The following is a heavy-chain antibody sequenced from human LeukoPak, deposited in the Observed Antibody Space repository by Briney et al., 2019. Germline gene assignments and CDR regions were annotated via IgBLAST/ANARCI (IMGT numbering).Heavy chain of an antibody. J-gene: IGHJ5*02. CDR1: GGSFNGYY. V-gene: IGHV4-34*01. Sequence: SETLSLTCAVYGGSFNGYYWSWIRQPPGKGLEWIGEINDSGSTNYNPSLKSRVTISKDTSKNQFSLKLSSVTAADTAVYYCASGERYCSSTSCYTPWFDPWGQGTLVTVSS. CDR3: ASGERYCSSTSCYTPWFDP. CDR2: INDSGST. D-gene: IGHD2-2*02.